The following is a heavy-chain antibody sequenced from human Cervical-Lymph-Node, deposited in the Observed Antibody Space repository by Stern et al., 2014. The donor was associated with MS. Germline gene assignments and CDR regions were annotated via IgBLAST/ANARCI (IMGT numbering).Heavy chain of an antibody. V-gene: IGHV5-51*01. J-gene: IGHJ3*01. CDR3: SERRTTGTVGGFEY. D-gene: IGHD1-1*01. Sequence: EVQLVESGAEVKKPGESVKISCEGSGYTFTSHWIAWVRQVPGKGLEWMGIIYPGDSDTRYSPSFQGRVTISARRSHRPPYPQWPTLRGLGPANLFRSERRTTGTVGGFEYWGQGSMVTVSS. CDR2: IYPGDSDT. CDR1: GYTFTSHW.